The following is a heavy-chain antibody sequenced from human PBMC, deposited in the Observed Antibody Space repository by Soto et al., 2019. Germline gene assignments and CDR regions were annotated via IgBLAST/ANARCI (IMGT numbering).Heavy chain of an antibody. V-gene: IGHV1-18*01. CDR2: ISTTSGNT. D-gene: IGHD2-8*01. J-gene: IGHJ4*02. CDR3: ARDNGYYDF. CDR1: GYTFSSYS. Sequence: SVKVSCKTSGYTFSSYSINWVRQAPGQGLEWMAWISTTSGNTHYAERVQGRVTVTLDKSARTAFMEMWGLTSDDTAVYFCARDNGYYDFWGQGTLVTVSS.